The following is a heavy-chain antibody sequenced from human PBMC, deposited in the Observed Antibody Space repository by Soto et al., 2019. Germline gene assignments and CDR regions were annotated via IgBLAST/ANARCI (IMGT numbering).Heavy chain of an antibody. CDR3: ATMGTPATGLYFFDY. Sequence: QVQLQESGPGLVKPSQTLSLTCTVSGGSISSGNYYWSWIRQRPGKGLEWIGFISYSGSTYYSTSLKSRVTISVDTSKSQFSLNLSCVTAADTSVYYCATMGTPATGLYFFDYWGQGSLVTVSS. CDR2: ISYSGST. V-gene: IGHV4-30-4*01. CDR1: GGSISSGNYY. D-gene: IGHD2-15*01. J-gene: IGHJ4*02.